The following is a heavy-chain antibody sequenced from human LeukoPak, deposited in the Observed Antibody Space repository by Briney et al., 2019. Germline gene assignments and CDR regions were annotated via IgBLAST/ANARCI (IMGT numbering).Heavy chain of an antibody. V-gene: IGHV3-23*01. Sequence: PGESLRLSCAAPGYTFSSYAMRWVRQAPGKGLHWVSAISGSGGSTYYADSVKGRLTISRDNSKNTLYLQMNSLRAEDTAVYYCAKPTYYDSSGYSPFDYWGQGTLVTVSS. D-gene: IGHD3-22*01. CDR2: ISGSGGST. CDR3: AKPTYYDSSGYSPFDY. J-gene: IGHJ4*02. CDR1: GYTFSSYA.